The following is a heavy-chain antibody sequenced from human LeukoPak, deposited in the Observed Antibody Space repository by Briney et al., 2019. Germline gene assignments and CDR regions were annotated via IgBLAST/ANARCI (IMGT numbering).Heavy chain of an antibody. D-gene: IGHD3-3*01. CDR1: GGSISSGSYY. CDR3: VRERRQDYDFWSGYYYYGMDV. J-gene: IGHJ6*02. V-gene: IGHV4-61*02. Sequence: PSETLSLTCTVSGGSISSGSYYWSWIRQPAGKGLEWIGRIYTSGSTNYNPSLKSRVTISVDTSKNQFSLKLSSVTAADTAVYYCVRERRQDYDFWSGYYYYGMDVWGQGTTVTVSS. CDR2: IYTSGST.